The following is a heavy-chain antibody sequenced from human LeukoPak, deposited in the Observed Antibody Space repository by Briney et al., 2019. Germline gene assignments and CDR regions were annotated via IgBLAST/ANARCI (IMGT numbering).Heavy chain of an antibody. CDR2: IIPIFGTA. D-gene: IGHD2-2*01. J-gene: IGHJ4*02. V-gene: IGHV1-69*05. CDR3: ARTYCSSTSCLDYAIDY. Sequence: SVKFSCKALGGAFRSYAMSWVRQAPGQGLEWMGRIIPIFGTANYAQQFKGRVTITTAESTATPSIELRSLRSEDTAGNYCARTYCSSTSCLDYAIDYWGQGTLVTVSS. CDR1: GGAFRSYA.